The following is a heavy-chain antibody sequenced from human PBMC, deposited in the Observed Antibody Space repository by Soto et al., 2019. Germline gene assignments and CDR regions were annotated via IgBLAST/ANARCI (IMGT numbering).Heavy chain of an antibody. Sequence: QVQVVQSGAEVKKPGASVKVSCEASGNTFTKYYIHWVRQAPGQGLEWMGAMNPDDGSASYAQKFRGRVTMTRVTSTRTVYMELSSLKNEDTAVYYCAISSSGYPEYWGQGTLVTVSS. CDR2: MNPDDGSA. V-gene: IGHV1-46*01. CDR1: GNTFTKYY. J-gene: IGHJ4*02. D-gene: IGHD3-22*01. CDR3: AISSSGYPEY.